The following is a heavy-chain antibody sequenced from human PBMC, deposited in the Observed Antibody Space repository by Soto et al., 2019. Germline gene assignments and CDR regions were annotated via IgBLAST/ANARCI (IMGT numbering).Heavy chain of an antibody. D-gene: IGHD3-16*01. V-gene: IGHV1-46*01. J-gene: IGHJ3*02. CDR2: VNPSSGTV. CDR3: ARARWNAYSYGKEESEAFEI. CDR1: GYTFTSYY. Sequence: QVQLVQSGAEVKKPGASVKVACKASGYTFTSYYIHWVRQAPGQGLEWVGRVNPSSGTVNHAQRVQGRVTMPXXAXSSTVYMELSSLRSEATALYYCARARWNAYSYGKEESEAFEIWGQGTMVTVSS.